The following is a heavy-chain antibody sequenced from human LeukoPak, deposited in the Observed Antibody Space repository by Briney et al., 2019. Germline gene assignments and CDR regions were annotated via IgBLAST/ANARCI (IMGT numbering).Heavy chain of an antibody. CDR3: VSRGDGGFDY. CDR2: MNPNSGDT. CDR1: GYTFTGYY. J-gene: IGHJ4*02. Sequence: GASVKVSCKASGYTFTGYYVHWVRQAPGQGLEWLGRMNPNSGDTHYAQKFQGRVTMTRDTSISTAYMELNNLTFDDTAVYYCVSRGDGGFDYWGQGTLVTVSS. D-gene: IGHD3-16*01. V-gene: IGHV1-2*06.